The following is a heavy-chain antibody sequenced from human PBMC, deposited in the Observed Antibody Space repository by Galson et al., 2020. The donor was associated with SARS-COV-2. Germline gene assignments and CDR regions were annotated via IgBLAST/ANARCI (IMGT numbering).Heavy chain of an antibody. CDR2: LSSNGGTT. J-gene: IGHJ4*02. CDR3: VKDDYFYFDF. V-gene: IGHV3-64D*06. CDR1: GFMFSDYA. Sequence: GSLRLSCSASGFMFSDYAMHWVRQAPGKGLEYVSTLSSNGGTTFYADSVRGRFTISRDNSQNTVYLQMSSLRSEDTAIYYCVKDDYFYFDFWGQGTLVTVSS. D-gene: IGHD4-17*01.